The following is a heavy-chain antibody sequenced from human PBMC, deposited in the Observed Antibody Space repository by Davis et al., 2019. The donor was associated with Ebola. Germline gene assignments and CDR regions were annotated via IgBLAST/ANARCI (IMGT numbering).Heavy chain of an antibody. V-gene: IGHV3-23*01. J-gene: IGHJ3*02. CDR2: FGTGGDT. CDR3: VKDSSNIWFDI. D-gene: IGHD2/OR15-2a*01. CDR1: GFIFRNYV. Sequence: PGGSLRLSCETSGFIFRNYVMSWVRQAPGKGLEWVSTFGTGGDTYYADSVKGRFALSRDNSRGTLYLKMNSLRVEDSAIYYCVKDSSNIWFDIWGQGTLVTVSS.